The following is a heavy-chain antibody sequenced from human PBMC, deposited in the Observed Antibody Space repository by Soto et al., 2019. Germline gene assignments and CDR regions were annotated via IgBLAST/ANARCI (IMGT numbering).Heavy chain of an antibody. CDR3: ARGMTPPGAPAWYYFDS. D-gene: IGHD2-8*02. CDR2: LSLSGTT. CDR1: GASITGSSD. Sequence: PSETPCLTCTVSGASITGSSDWSWIRQPAGEGLAWSGRLSLSGTTNYTPSLRSRVTMSADVSKNQFSLRLPSVTATDTALYYCARGMTPPGAPAWYYFDSWGQGTLVTVSS. V-gene: IGHV4-4*07. J-gene: IGHJ4*02.